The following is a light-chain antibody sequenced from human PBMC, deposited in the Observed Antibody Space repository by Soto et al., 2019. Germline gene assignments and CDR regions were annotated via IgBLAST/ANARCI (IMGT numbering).Light chain of an antibody. Sequence: QSVLTQPPSASGTPGQRVTISCSGSSSNIGSNYVYWYQQLPGTAPKLLIYRNNQRPSRVPDRFSGSKSGTSASLAISGLRSEDEADYYCAAWDDSLSGCYVFGTGTKLTVL. CDR1: SSNIGSNY. CDR2: RNN. CDR3: AAWDDSLSGCYV. V-gene: IGLV1-47*01. J-gene: IGLJ1*01.